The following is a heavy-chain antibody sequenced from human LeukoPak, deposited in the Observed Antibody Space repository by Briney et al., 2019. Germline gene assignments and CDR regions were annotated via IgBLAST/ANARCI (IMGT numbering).Heavy chain of an antibody. J-gene: IGHJ4*02. Sequence: SETLSLTCSVSGGSISSSDYYWGWIRQPPGKGLEWIGTMFYSGITYYSPSLKSRVTISVDTSKNQFSLKLSSVTAADTAVYFCARHGSSGAVITNFDYWGQGTLVTVSS. CDR1: GGSISSSDYY. CDR3: ARHGSSGAVITNFDY. CDR2: MFYSGIT. D-gene: IGHD3-3*01. V-gene: IGHV4-39*01.